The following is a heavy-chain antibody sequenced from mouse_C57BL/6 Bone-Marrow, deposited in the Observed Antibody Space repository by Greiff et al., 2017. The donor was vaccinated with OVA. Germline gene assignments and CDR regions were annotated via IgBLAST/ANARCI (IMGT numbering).Heavy chain of an antibody. D-gene: IGHD4-1*01. J-gene: IGHJ2*01. V-gene: IGHV5-4*03. Sequence: EVMLVESGGGLVKPGGSLKLSCAASGFTFSSYAMSWVRQTPEKRLEWVATISDGGSYTYYPANVKGRFTISRDNAKNNLYLQMSHLKSEDTAMYYCARFGLGRDYWGQGTTLTVSS. CDR3: ARFGLGRDY. CDR2: ISDGGSYT. CDR1: GFTFSSYA.